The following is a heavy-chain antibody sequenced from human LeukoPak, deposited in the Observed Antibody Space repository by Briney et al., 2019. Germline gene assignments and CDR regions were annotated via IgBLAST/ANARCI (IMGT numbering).Heavy chain of an antibody. Sequence: GGSLRLSCAASGFTFSSYVMNWVRQAPGNGLEWVSSISGNGVTRYYADSVKGRFTISRDNSDNTVYLQMNGLRAEDTAIYYCAEAPAPYYDYYGMDVWGQGTAVTVSS. CDR1: GFTFSSYV. CDR3: AEAPAPYYDYYGMDV. D-gene: IGHD3-3*01. J-gene: IGHJ6*02. V-gene: IGHV3-23*01. CDR2: ISGNGVTR.